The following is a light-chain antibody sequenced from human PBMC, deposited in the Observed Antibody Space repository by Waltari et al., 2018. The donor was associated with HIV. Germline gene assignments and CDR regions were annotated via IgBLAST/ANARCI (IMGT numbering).Light chain of an antibody. CDR1: NSNVENNY. V-gene: IGLV1-51*02. CDR3: GTWDSSLSSAV. Sequence: QSVLPQPPSVSAAPGQKVTISCSGSNSNVENNYLSWYQHLPGTAPKLLIYEDNMRPSGIPDRFSGSKSGTSATLDISGLQTGDEADYYCGTWDSSLSSAVFGAGTKLAVL. CDR2: EDN. J-gene: IGLJ3*02.